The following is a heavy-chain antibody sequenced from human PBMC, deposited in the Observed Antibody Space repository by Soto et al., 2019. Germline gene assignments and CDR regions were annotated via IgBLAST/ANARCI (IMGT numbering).Heavy chain of an antibody. J-gene: IGHJ5*02. CDR3: ARLDSSSWYGSKNWFDP. D-gene: IGHD6-13*01. V-gene: IGHV3-23*01. Sequence: GGSLRLSCAASGFTFSSCAMSWVRQAPGKGLEWVSAISGSGGSTYYADSVKGRFTISRDNSKNTLYLQMNSLRAEDTAVYYCARLDSSSWYGSKNWFDPWGQGTLVTDSS. CDR1: GFTFSSCA. CDR2: ISGSGGST.